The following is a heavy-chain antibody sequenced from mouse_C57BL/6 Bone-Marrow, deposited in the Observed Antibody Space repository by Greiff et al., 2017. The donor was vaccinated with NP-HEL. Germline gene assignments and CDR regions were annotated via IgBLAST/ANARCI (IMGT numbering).Heavy chain of an antibody. Sequence: EVQLQQSGAELVKPGASVKLSCTASGFNIKDYYMHLVKQRTEQGLEWIGRIDPEDGETKYAPKFQGKATITADTSSNTAYLQLSSLTSEDTAVYYCARSGYYGSSPYYYAMDYWGQGTSVTVSS. J-gene: IGHJ4*01. V-gene: IGHV14-2*01. CDR1: GFNIKDYY. D-gene: IGHD1-1*01. CDR2: IDPEDGET. CDR3: ARSGYYGSSPYYYAMDY.